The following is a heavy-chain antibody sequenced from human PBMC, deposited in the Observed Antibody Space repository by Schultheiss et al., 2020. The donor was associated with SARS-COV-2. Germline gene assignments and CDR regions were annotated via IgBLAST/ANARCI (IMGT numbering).Heavy chain of an antibody. CDR2: IGTAGDT. J-gene: IGHJ6*03. Sequence: GGSLRLSCAASGFTFSSYDMHWVRQATGKGLEWVSAIGTAGDTYYPGSVKGRFTISRENAKNSLYLQMNSLRAEDTAVYYCARGTVGELQYYHYYYMDVWGKGTTVTVSS. V-gene: IGHV3-13*01. CDR3: ARGTVGELQYYHYYYMDV. D-gene: IGHD3-10*01. CDR1: GFTFSSYD.